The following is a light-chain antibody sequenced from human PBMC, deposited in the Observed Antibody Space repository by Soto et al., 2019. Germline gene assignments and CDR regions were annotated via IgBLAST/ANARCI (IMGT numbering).Light chain of an antibody. CDR1: QPISSHNY. Sequence: EIVLTQSPGTLSLSPGERATLSCRASQPISSHNYLAWYQQKPGQAPRVLIYGASRRATGISDRFSGSGSGPDFTLTISRLEPEDFAVYYCQQYDNSPLTFGGGTKVEIK. CDR2: GAS. V-gene: IGKV3-20*01. CDR3: QQYDNSPLT. J-gene: IGKJ4*01.